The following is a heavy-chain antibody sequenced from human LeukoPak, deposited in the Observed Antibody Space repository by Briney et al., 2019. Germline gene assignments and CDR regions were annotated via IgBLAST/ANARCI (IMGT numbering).Heavy chain of an antibody. V-gene: IGHV1-69*04. D-gene: IGHD7-27*01. CDR3: ARGGDLQALLGKRPYYYYYGMDV. J-gene: IGHJ6*02. Sequence: ASVKVSCKASGGTFSSYAISWVRQAPGQGLEWMGRIIPIFGIANYAQKFQGRVTITADKSTSTAYMELSSPRSEDTAVYYCARGGDLQALLGKRPYYYYYGMDVWGQGTTVTVSS. CDR2: IIPIFGIA. CDR1: GGTFSSYA.